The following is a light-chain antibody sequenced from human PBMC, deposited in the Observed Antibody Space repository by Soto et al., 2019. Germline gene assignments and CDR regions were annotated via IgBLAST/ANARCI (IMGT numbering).Light chain of an antibody. V-gene: IGKV1-6*01. CDR3: LQDYNYPYT. Sequence: AIQMTQSPSSLSASVGDRVIITCRASQGIRNDLGWYQQKPGKAPKLLISAATRFQSGVPSRFSGSGSGTDFTLTISSLQPEDVATYYCLQDYNYPYTFDQGTKLEIK. CDR1: QGIRND. CDR2: AAT. J-gene: IGKJ2*01.